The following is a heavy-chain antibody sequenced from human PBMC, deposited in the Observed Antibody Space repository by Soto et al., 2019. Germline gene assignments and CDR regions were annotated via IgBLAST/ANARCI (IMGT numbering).Heavy chain of an antibody. CDR2: ISYDGSNK. V-gene: IGHV3-30*18. CDR1: GFTFSSYG. J-gene: IGHJ6*02. D-gene: IGHD3-3*01. CDR3: AKDRSYYDFWSGYRYYYGMDV. Sequence: PGGSLRLSCAASGFTFSSYGMHWVRQAPGKGLEWVAVISYDGSNKYYADSVKGRFTISRDNSKNTLYLQMNSLRAEDTAVYYCAKDRSYYDFWSGYRYYYGMDVWGQGTTVTVSS.